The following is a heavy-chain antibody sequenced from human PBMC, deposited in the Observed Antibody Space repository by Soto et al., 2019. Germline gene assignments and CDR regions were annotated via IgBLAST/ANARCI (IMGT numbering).Heavy chain of an antibody. J-gene: IGHJ4*02. CDR1: GGSISSYY. CDR2: IYYSGST. CDR3: ARGGTYYDILTGYQPDYYFDY. D-gene: IGHD3-9*01. Sequence: SETLSLTCTVSGGSISSYYWSWIRQPPGKGLEWIGYIYYSGSTNYNPSLKSRVTISVDTSKNQFSLKLSSVTAADTAVYYCARGGTYYDILTGYQPDYYFDYWGQGTLVTVSS. V-gene: IGHV4-59*01.